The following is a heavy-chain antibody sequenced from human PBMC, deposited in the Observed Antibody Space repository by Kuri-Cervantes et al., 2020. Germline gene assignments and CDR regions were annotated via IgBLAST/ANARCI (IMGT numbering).Heavy chain of an antibody. CDR3: ARGTGIAVAGIIFS. CDR1: GFTFSSYG. V-gene: IGHV3-30*03. D-gene: IGHD6-19*01. J-gene: IGHJ5*02. CDR2: ISYDGSNK. Sequence: GGSLRLSCAASGFTFSSYGMHWVRQAPGKGLEWVAVISYDGSNKYYADSVKGRFTISRDNSKNTLYLQMNSLRAEDTAVYYCARGTGIAVAGIIFSWGQGTLVTVSS.